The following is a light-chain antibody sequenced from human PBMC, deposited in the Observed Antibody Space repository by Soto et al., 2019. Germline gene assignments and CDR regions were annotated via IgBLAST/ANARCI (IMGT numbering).Light chain of an antibody. CDR1: NFGSKS. Sequence: SYELTQPPSVSVAPGKTATITCGGNNFGSKSVHWYQQKPGQAPVLVIYYDSDRPSGIPERFSGSNSGNTATLTISRVEAGDEADYYCQVWDSGSDHQNVFGTGTKLTVL. CDR3: QVWDSGSDHQNV. CDR2: YDS. V-gene: IGLV3-21*04. J-gene: IGLJ1*01.